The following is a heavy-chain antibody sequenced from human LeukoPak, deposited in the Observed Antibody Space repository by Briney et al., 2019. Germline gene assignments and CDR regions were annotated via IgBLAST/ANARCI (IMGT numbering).Heavy chain of an antibody. CDR3: ARHRVEMATRPHNWFDP. D-gene: IGHD5-24*01. V-gene: IGHV5-51*01. J-gene: IGHJ5*02. CDR2: IYPGDSDT. CDR1: GYSFTSCW. Sequence: GESLKISCKGSGYSFTSCWIGWVRQMPGKGLEWMGIIYPGDSDTRYSPSFQGQVTISADKSICTAYLQWSSLKASDTAMYYCARHRVEMATRPHNWFDPWGQGTLVTVSS.